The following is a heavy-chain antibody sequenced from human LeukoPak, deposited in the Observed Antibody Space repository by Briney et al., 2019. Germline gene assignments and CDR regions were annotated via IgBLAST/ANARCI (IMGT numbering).Heavy chain of an antibody. CDR3: ARHQSRYYDSSGYYPSPIDY. V-gene: IGHV4-39*01. Sequence: PSETLSLTCTVSGGSFSSSSYYWGWIRQPPGKGLEWIGSIYNSGSAYYNPSLKSRVTISVDTSKNQFSLKLSSVTAADTAVYYCARHQSRYYDSSGYYPSPIDYWGQGTLVTVSP. CDR2: IYNSGSA. CDR1: GGSFSSSSYY. D-gene: IGHD3-22*01. J-gene: IGHJ4*02.